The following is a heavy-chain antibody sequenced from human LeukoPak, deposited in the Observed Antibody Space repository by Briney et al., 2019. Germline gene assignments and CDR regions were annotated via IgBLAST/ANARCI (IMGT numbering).Heavy chain of an antibody. J-gene: IGHJ5*02. CDR3: ATLNWDDGVVSGFDR. CDR2: IRQDGNEI. Sequence: GGSLRLSCAASGFSFRNSWMSWVRQAPGKGLEWVANIRQDGNEIYCMDSVKGRFTISRDNAKKSLYLQMNLLRAEDTAVYYCATLNWDDGVVSGFDRWGQGILVTVSS. CDR1: GFSFRNSW. V-gene: IGHV3-7*01. D-gene: IGHD2-2*01.